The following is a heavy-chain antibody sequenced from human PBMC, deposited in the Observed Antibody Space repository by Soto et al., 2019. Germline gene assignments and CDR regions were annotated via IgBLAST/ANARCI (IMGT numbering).Heavy chain of an antibody. CDR3: ARVGEEGYSYSYGMDV. D-gene: IGHD5-18*01. CDR1: GCTFSSYA. CDR2: ISYDGSNK. Sequence: PGGSLRLSCAASGCTFSSYAMRWVRQAPGKGLEWVAVISYDGSNKYYADSVKGRFTISRDNSKNTLYLQMNSLRAEDTAVYYCARVGEEGYSYSYGMDVWGQGTTVTVSS. J-gene: IGHJ6*02. V-gene: IGHV3-30-3*01.